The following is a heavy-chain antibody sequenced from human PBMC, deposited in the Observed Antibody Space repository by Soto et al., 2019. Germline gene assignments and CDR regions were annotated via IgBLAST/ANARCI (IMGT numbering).Heavy chain of an antibody. V-gene: IGHV4-31*03. CDR1: GCSISSGGYY. J-gene: IGHJ5*02. D-gene: IGHD3-10*01. CDR2: IYYSGST. Sequence: SETLSLTCTVSGCSISSGGYYWSWIRQHPGKGLEWIGYIYYSGSTYYNPSLKSRVTISVDTSKNQFSLKLSSVTAADTAVYYCARVLFGSGNRFAPRAQRTPVTVSS. CDR3: ARVLFGSGNRFAP.